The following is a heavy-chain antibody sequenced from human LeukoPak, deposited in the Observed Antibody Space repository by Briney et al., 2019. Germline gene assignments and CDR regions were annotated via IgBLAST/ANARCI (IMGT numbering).Heavy chain of an antibody. CDR1: GFTFSSYG. CDR2: ISSDGNDK. V-gene: IGHV3-30*03. Sequence: GGSLRLSCAASGFTFSSYGMHWVRQAPGKGLEWVALISSDGNDKLYGDSVRGRFTISRDDSKSTLYLQMNSLRAEDTAVYYCTTKVIRGNSGDDYDDWGQGTLVTVSS. J-gene: IGHJ4*02. CDR3: TTKVIRGNSGDDYDD. D-gene: IGHD5-12*01.